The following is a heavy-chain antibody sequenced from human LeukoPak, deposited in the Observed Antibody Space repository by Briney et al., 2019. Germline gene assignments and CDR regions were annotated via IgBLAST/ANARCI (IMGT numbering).Heavy chain of an antibody. J-gene: IGHJ4*02. CDR3: ASERGATQYFDY. CDR2: IIPMLDIQ. CDR1: GGTFSSYV. D-gene: IGHD3-10*01. V-gene: IGHV1-69*04. Sequence: SVKVSCKASGGTFSSYVITWVRQAPGQGLEWMGRIIPMLDIQNYAQKFQGRVTITADKSTSTAYMELSSLRSEDTAVYYCASERGATQYFDYWGQETLVTVSS.